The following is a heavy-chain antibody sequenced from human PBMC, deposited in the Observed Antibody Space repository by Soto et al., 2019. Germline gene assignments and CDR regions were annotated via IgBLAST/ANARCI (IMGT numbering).Heavy chain of an antibody. CDR3: ARDLAVAGHRGWFDP. V-gene: IGHV4-39*07. J-gene: IGHJ5*02. D-gene: IGHD6-19*01. Sequence: SETLSLTCTVSGGSISSSSYYWGWIRQPPGKGLEWIGSIYYSGSTYYNPSLKSRVTISVDKSKNQFSLKLYSVTAADTAVYYCARDLAVAGHRGWFDPWGQGTLVTVSS. CDR2: IYYSGST. CDR1: GGSISSSSYY.